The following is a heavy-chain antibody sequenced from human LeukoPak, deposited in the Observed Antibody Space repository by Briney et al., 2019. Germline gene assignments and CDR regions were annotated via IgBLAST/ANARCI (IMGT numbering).Heavy chain of an antibody. CDR3: ARHRGAAAVWVYFDY. V-gene: IGHV5-51*01. D-gene: IGHD6-13*01. CDR1: GYSFTSYW. Sequence: GGSLKISCKGSGYSFTSYWIGWVRQMPGKGLEWMGIIYPGDSDTRYSPCFQGQVTISVDKSISTAYLQWSSLKASDTAMYYCARHRGAAAVWVYFDYWGQGTLVTVSS. CDR2: IYPGDSDT. J-gene: IGHJ4*02.